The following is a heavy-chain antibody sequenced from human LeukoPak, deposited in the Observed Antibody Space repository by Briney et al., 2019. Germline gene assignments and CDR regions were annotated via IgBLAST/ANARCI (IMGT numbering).Heavy chain of an antibody. CDR3: AKAPIYCSSTSCPFDY. J-gene: IGHJ4*02. Sequence: ASVKVSCKASGGTFSSYAISWVRQAPGQGLEWMGGIIPIFGTANYAQKFQGRVTITTDESTSTAYMELSSLRSEDTAVYYCAKAPIYCSSTSCPFDYWGQGTLVTASS. V-gene: IGHV1-69*05. CDR1: GGTFSSYA. CDR2: IIPIFGTA. D-gene: IGHD2-2*01.